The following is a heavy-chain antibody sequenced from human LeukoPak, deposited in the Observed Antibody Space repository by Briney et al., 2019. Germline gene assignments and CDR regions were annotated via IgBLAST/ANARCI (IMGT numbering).Heavy chain of an antibody. CDR3: ARNYYGSGSYPSPFDY. D-gene: IGHD3-10*01. J-gene: IGHJ4*02. Sequence: SVKVSCKASGGTFSSYAISWVRQAPGQGLEWMGRIIPILGIANYAQKLQGRVTMTTDTSTSTAYMELRSLRSDDTAVYYCARNYYGSGSYPSPFDYWGQGTLVTVSS. V-gene: IGHV1-69*04. CDR1: GGTFSSYA. CDR2: IIPILGIA.